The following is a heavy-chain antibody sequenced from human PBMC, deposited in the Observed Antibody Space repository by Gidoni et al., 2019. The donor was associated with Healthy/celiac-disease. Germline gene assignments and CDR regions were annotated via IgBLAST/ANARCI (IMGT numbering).Heavy chain of an antibody. Sequence: QVQLVQSGAEVKKPGSSVKVSCQASGGTFSSYAISWVRQAPGQGLEWMGRIIPILGIANYAQKFQGRVTITADKSTSTAYMELSSLRSEDTAVYYCARDHEEVWFDPWGQGTLVTVSS. V-gene: IGHV1-69*04. J-gene: IGHJ5*02. CDR1: GGTFSSYA. CDR2: IIPILGIA. CDR3: ARDHEEVWFDP.